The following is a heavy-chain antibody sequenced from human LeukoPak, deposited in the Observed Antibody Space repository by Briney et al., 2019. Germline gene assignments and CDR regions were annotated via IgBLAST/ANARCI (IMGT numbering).Heavy chain of an antibody. Sequence: GGSLRLSCAASGFTFNSFAMSWVRQAPGKGLEWVSAISGSGAATYYADSVKGRFTISRDNSKNTLYLQMNSLRAEDTAVYYCAKGALSGIAVAPLVTPLDFWGQGTLVTVSS. CDR2: ISGSGAAT. J-gene: IGHJ4*02. D-gene: IGHD6-19*01. V-gene: IGHV3-23*01. CDR1: GFTFNSFA. CDR3: AKGALSGIAVAPLVTPLDF.